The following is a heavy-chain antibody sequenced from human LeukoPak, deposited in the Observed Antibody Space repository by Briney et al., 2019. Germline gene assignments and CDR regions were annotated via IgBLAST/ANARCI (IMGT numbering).Heavy chain of an antibody. D-gene: IGHD4-23*01. V-gene: IGHV1-24*01. CDR3: ATGFSWWQDGGHPFAEY. J-gene: IGHJ4*02. Sequence: ASVKVSCKVSGYTLTELSMHWVRQAPGKGLEWMGGFDPEDGETIYAQKFQGRVTMTEDTSTDTAYMELSSLRSEDTAVYYCATGFSWWQDGGHPFAEYWGQGTLVTVSS. CDR2: FDPEDGET. CDR1: GYTLTELS.